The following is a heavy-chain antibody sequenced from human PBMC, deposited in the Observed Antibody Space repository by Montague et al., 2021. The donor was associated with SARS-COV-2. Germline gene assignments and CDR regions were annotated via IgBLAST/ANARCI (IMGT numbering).Heavy chain of an antibody. Sequence: SETLSLTCDFAGGSFRDYAWSWIRQPPGKRLEWIVYLSYSGCPIYNPSXXSRVSISVDTSKNQFSLRLRAVIAADTAVYYFAGRLPQYTSGWYFDQWGQGTLVAVSS. CDR1: GGSFRDYA. D-gene: IGHD6-19*01. V-gene: IGHV4-59*08. CDR2: LSYSGCP. CDR3: AGRLPQYTSGWYFDQ. J-gene: IGHJ4*02.